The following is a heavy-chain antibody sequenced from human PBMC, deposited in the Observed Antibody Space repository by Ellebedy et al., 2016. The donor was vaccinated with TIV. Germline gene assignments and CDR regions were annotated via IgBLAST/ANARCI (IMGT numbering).Heavy chain of an antibody. CDR3: VKLDSSGFYYGRLDY. D-gene: IGHD3-22*01. CDR2: ITAGGGSI. J-gene: IGHJ4*02. Sequence: GESLKISCVASGFTFSDHAMTWVRQTPGKGLEWVSGITAGGGSIHYVDSVKGRFTISRDNSKKTLYLQMNSLRAEDTAVYYCVKLDSSGFYYGRLDYWGQGTLVTVSS. CDR1: GFTFSDHA. V-gene: IGHV3-23*01.